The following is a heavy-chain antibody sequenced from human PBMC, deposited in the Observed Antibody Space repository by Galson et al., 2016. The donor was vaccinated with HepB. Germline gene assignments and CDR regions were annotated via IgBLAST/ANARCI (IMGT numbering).Heavy chain of an antibody. D-gene: IGHD5-12*01. V-gene: IGHV1-18*01. Sequence: SVKVSCKASGYSSTRYGIPWVRQAPGEGLEWMGSINIADGDTGFVEKYQGRVPMTRDTSTSTAYMELHNLTLDDTAVYHCSGPGPTNRPGYVYYGLDGWGQGTTVIVAS. CDR1: GYSSTRYG. J-gene: IGHJ6*02. CDR3: SGPGPTNRPGYVYYGLDG. CDR2: INIADGDT.